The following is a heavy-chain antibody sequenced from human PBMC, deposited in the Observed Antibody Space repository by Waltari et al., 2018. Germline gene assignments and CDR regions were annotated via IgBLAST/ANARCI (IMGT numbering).Heavy chain of an antibody. CDR3: ARGNGQRTVRGVSFDY. J-gene: IGHJ4*02. V-gene: IGHV6-1*01. D-gene: IGHD3-10*01. Sequence: QVQLQQSGPGLVKPSQPLSLTCAISGDSVSSNSAAWIWLRQSPSRGLEWLGRTYYRSKWYNDYAISVKSRITINPDTSKNQFSLQLNSVTPEDTAVYYCARGNGQRTVRGVSFDYWGQGTLVTVSS. CDR2: TYYRSKWYN. CDR1: GDSVSSNSAA.